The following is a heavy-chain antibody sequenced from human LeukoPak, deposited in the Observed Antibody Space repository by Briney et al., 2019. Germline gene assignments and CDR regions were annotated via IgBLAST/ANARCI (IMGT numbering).Heavy chain of an antibody. CDR3: ARGPYYYDSSGYYNY. D-gene: IGHD3-22*01. J-gene: IGHJ4*02. CDR2: ISGSGGST. CDR1: GFTFSNYA. V-gene: IGHV3-23*01. Sequence: GGSLRLSCAASGFTFSNYAMSWVRQAPGKGLEWVSAISGSGGSTYYADSVKGRFTISRDNSRNSLYLQMNSLRAEDTAVYYCARGPYYYDSSGYYNYWGQGTLVTVSS.